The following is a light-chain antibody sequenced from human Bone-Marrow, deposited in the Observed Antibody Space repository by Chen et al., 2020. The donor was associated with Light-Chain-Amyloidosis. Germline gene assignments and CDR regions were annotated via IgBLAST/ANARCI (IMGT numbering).Light chain of an antibody. CDR3: SSFTSSSSYV. Sequence: QPALPPPASVSGSPRQSLPISCTGTSGDVGTYNYVSWYQQHPGKAPKVMIYAVSNRPSGVSNRFSGSKSGNTASLTISGLQAEDEADYYCSSFTSSSSYVFGPGTKVTVL. CDR1: SGDVGTYNY. V-gene: IGLV2-14*01. CDR2: AVS. J-gene: IGLJ1*01.